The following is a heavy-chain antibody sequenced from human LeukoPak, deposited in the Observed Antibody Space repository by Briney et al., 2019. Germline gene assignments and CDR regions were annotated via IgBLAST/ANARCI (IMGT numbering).Heavy chain of an antibody. Sequence: SGPALVKPPQTLTLTCTFSGFSLSTSGMCVSWIRQPPGKALEWLALIDWDDDKYYSTSLKTRLTISKDTSKNQVVLTMTNMDPVDTATYYCARNPYYCGSGNQYYFDYWGQGTLVTVSS. CDR2: IDWDDDK. J-gene: IGHJ4*02. D-gene: IGHD3-10*01. CDR1: GFSLSTSGMC. V-gene: IGHV2-70*01. CDR3: ARNPYYCGSGNQYYFDY.